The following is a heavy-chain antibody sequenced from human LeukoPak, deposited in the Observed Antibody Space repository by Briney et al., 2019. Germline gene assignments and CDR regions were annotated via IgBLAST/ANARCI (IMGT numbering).Heavy chain of an antibody. Sequence: SETLSLTCTVSGGSINSYYWSWVRQPPGKGLEWIGEIYHSGSTNYNPSLKSRVTISVDKSKNQFSLKLSSVTAADTAVYYCARWGGTYDILTGYYLFDYWGQGTLVTVSS. D-gene: IGHD3-9*01. V-gene: IGHV4-59*12. CDR1: GGSINSYY. J-gene: IGHJ4*02. CDR2: IYHSGST. CDR3: ARWGGTYDILTGYYLFDY.